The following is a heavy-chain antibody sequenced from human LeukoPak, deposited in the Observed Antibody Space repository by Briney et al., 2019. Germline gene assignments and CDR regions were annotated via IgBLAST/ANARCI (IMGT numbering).Heavy chain of an antibody. D-gene: IGHD6-19*01. Sequence: SETLSLTCTIYGGSFSAYYWSWIRQPPGKGLEWIGETNHSASTNYNPSLKSRVTISVDTSKNQFSLKLSSVTAADTAVYYCASSSGWYRNRDYWGQGTLVTVSS. V-gene: IGHV4-34*01. CDR3: ASSSGWYRNRDY. CDR2: TNHSAST. CDR1: GGSFSAYY. J-gene: IGHJ4*02.